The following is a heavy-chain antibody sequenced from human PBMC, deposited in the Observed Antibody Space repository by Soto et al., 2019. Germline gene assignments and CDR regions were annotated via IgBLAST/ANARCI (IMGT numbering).Heavy chain of an antibody. CDR3: ARDVYEILGRVVRRLDS. CDR1: GFTFGDYV. V-gene: IGHV3-7*03. Sequence: PGGSLRLSCADSGFTFGDYVMTWVRQAPGKGLEAVANLKRDGRERDYVDSVKGRFSVSRDNAKNSLYLQMNNLRPEDTAVYYCARDVYEILGRVVRRLDSWGQGTLVTVSS. CDR2: LKRDGRER. J-gene: IGHJ4*02. D-gene: IGHD2-8*01.